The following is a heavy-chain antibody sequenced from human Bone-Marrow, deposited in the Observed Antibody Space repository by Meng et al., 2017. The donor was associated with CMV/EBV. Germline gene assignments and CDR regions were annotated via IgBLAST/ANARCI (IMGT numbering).Heavy chain of an antibody. V-gene: IGHV4-39*07. CDR2: IYYSGST. Sequence: SETLSLTCSVSGGSVSTGSYYWGWIRQPPGKGLEWIGSIYYSGSTYYNPSLKSRVTISVDTSKNQFSLKLCSVTAADTAVYYCARELVGVYDYYYYGMDVCGQGATITVSS. CDR3: ARELVGVYDYYYYGMDV. CDR1: GGSVSTGSYY. D-gene: IGHD2-8*01. J-gene: IGHJ6*02.